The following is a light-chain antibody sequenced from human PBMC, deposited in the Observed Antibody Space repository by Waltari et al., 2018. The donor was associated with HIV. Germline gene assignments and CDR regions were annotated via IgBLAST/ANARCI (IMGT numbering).Light chain of an antibody. V-gene: IGLV2-8*01. J-gene: IGLJ2*01. Sequence: QSTLTQPPSASGSPAQSVTISCTGTSSDIGGYHYFSWYQQHPGKAPKLIMTEVTKRPSGVPDRFSGSKSGNTASLTVSGLQADDEALYYCSSFAPTNKFYVLFGGGTTLTVL. CDR2: EVT. CDR1: SSDIGGYHY. CDR3: SSFAPTNKFYVL.